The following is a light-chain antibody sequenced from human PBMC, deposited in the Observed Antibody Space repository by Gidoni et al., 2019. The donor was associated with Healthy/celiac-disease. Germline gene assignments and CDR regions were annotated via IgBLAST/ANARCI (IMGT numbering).Light chain of an antibody. V-gene: IGKV3-11*01. Sequence: EMVLTQSPATLSWSPGERATLSCRASQSVISYLAWYQQKPGQAPRLLIYDAANRAPGIPATFIGSGSGPDFTLTIRSLAPEDFAVYYCQQRRNWPLTFGQGTKVEIK. CDR1: QSVISY. J-gene: IGKJ1*01. CDR2: DAA. CDR3: QQRRNWPLT.